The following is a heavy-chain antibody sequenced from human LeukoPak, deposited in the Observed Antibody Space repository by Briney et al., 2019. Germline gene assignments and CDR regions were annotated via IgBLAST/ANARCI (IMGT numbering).Heavy chain of an antibody. V-gene: IGHV4-4*07. Sequence: PSETLSLXCTVSGGSISSYYWSWIRQPAGKGLEGIGRIYTRGSTNYNPSLKSRVTMSLDTSKNQFSLKLSSVTAADTAVYYCARTPQGYYDSSGYPMYYFDYWGQGTLVTVSS. J-gene: IGHJ4*02. D-gene: IGHD3-22*01. CDR3: ARTPQGYYDSSGYPMYYFDY. CDR1: GGSISSYY. CDR2: IYTRGST.